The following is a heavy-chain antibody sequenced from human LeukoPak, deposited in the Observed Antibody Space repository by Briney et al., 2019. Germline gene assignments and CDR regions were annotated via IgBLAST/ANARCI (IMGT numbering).Heavy chain of an antibody. J-gene: IGHJ6*02. Sequence: PGGSLRLSCAASGFTFSDYYMSWIRQAPGNGLEWVSYISSSGSTIYYADSVKGRFTISRDNAKNSLYLQMNSLRAEDTAVYYCARSDYDFRYGMDVWGQGTTVTVSS. CDR1: GFTFSDYY. CDR2: ISSSGSTI. D-gene: IGHD3-3*01. V-gene: IGHV3-11*01. CDR3: ARSDYDFRYGMDV.